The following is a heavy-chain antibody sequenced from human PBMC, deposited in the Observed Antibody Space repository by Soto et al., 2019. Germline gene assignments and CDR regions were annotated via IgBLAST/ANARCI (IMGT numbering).Heavy chain of an antibody. V-gene: IGHV1-2*02. CDR2: INPNSGGT. CDR3: ARDYGDYDNWFDP. CDR1: GYTLTGYF. D-gene: IGHD4-17*01. Sequence: ASVKVSCKASGYTLTGYFMHWVRQAPGQGLEWMGWINPNSGGTSYAQKFQGRVTMTRDTSISTAYMELTRLRSDDTAVYYCARDYGDYDNWFDPWGQGTLVTVSS. J-gene: IGHJ5*02.